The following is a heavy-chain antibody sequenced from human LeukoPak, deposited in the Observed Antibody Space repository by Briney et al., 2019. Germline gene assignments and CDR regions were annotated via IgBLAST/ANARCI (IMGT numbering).Heavy chain of an antibody. D-gene: IGHD3-10*01. CDR2: ISSSSSYI. J-gene: IGHJ4*02. Sequence: PGGSLRLSCAASGFTFSSYSMNWVRQAPGKGLEWVSSISSSSSYIYYADSVKGRFTISRDNAKNSLYLQMNSLRAEDTAVYYCASDPILRGVTALYYFDNWGQGPLVTVSS. CDR3: ASDPILRGVTALYYFDN. V-gene: IGHV3-21*01. CDR1: GFTFSSYS.